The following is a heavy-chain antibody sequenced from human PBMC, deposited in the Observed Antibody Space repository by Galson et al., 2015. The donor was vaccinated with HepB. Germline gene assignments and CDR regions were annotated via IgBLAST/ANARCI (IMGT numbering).Heavy chain of an antibody. Sequence: SVKVSCKVSGYTFSSYSITWVRQAPGQGLEWMGWMSAYNRKTKYAQKFMGKVTMTTDTSTTTAYMELRRLRSDDTAVYYCARGAHVVGVVATQNNWFDPWGQGTLVTVSS. CDR1: GYTFSSYS. D-gene: IGHD2-15*01. J-gene: IGHJ5*02. CDR3: ARGAHVVGVVATQNNWFDP. CDR2: MSAYNRKT. V-gene: IGHV1-18*01.